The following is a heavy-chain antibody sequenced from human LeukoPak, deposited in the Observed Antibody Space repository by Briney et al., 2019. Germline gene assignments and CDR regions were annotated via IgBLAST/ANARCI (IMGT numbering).Heavy chain of an antibody. V-gene: IGHV4-59*01. D-gene: IGHD3-16*02. Sequence: SETLSLTCTVSGGSISSYYWSWIRQPPGKGLEWIGYIYYSGSTNYNPSLKSRVTISVDTSKNQFSLKLSSVTAADTAVYYCARSLIKFGGVIDGYWGQGTLVTASS. J-gene: IGHJ4*02. CDR2: IYYSGST. CDR1: GGSISSYY. CDR3: ARSLIKFGGVIDGY.